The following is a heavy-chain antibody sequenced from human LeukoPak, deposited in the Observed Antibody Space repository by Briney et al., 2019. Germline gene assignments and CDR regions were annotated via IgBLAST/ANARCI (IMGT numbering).Heavy chain of an antibody. Sequence: PSETLSLTCTVTGVSMSSYYWSWIRQPPGKSLEWIGYIYYSGSTKYNPSLKSRVTISVDTSKNQFSLKLSSVTAADTAVYYCARVAMVGAKGGYYFDYWGQGTLVNVSS. J-gene: IGHJ4*02. V-gene: IGHV4-59*01. CDR2: IYYSGST. CDR3: ARVAMVGAKGGYYFDY. D-gene: IGHD1-26*01. CDR1: GVSMSSYY.